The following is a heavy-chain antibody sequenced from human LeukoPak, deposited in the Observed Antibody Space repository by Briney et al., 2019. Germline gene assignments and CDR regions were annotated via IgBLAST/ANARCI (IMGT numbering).Heavy chain of an antibody. CDR2: FNAYNGHT. CDR1: GYTFTSYG. V-gene: IGHV1-18*01. D-gene: IGHD2-21*02. Sequence: VASVKVSCKASGYTFTSYGINWVRQAPGQGLEWMGWFNAYNGHTNYAQNLQGRVTMTTDTSTSTAYMELRSLRSDDTAIYYCARGVIGAFGTVVVTAYGSGFDYWGQGTLVTVSS. J-gene: IGHJ4*02. CDR3: ARGVIGAFGTVVVTAYGSGFDY.